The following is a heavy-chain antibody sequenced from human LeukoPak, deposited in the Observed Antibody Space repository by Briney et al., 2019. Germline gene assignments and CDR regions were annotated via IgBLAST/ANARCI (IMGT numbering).Heavy chain of an antibody. CDR2: IYYSGST. J-gene: IGHJ5*02. D-gene: IGHD3-10*01. Sequence: SETLSLTCTVSGGSISSYYWSWIRQPPGKGLEWIGYIYYSGSTNYKSSLKSRVTISVDTSKNQFSLKLSSVTAADTAVYYCARRPGRRITMVRGPFDPWGQGTLVTVSS. CDR3: ARRPGRRITMVRGPFDP. CDR1: GGSISSYY. V-gene: IGHV4-59*12.